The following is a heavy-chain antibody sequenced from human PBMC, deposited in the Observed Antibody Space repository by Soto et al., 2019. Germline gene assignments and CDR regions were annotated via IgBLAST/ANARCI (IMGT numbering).Heavy chain of an antibody. J-gene: IGHJ4*02. CDR1: GGSISSGGYY. D-gene: IGHD3-3*01. Sequence: ASETLSLTCTVSGGSISSGGYYWSWIRQHPGKGLEWIGYIYYSGSTYYNPSLKSRVTISVDTSKNQFSLKLSSVTAADTAVYYCARAFGVVIHFDYWGQGTLVTVSS. CDR2: IYYSGST. V-gene: IGHV4-31*03. CDR3: ARAFGVVIHFDY.